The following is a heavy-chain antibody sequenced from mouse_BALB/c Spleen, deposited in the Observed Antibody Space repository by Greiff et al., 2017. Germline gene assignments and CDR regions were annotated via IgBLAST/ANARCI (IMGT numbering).Heavy chain of an antibody. CDR2: ISYDGSN. Sequence: DVKLQESGPGLVKPSQSLSLTCSVTGYSITSGYYWNWIRQFPGNKLEWMGYISYDGSNNYNPSLKNRTSITRDTSKNQFFLKLNSVTTEDTATYYCAFYGNYFDYWGQGTTLTVSS. CDR1: GYSITSGYY. V-gene: IGHV3-6*02. D-gene: IGHD2-1*01. CDR3: AFYGNYFDY. J-gene: IGHJ2*01.